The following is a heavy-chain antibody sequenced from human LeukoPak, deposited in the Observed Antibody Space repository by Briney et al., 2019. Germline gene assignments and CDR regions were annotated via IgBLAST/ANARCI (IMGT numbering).Heavy chain of an antibody. CDR2: ISGSGGST. V-gene: IGHV3-23*01. J-gene: IGHJ3*02. Sequence: GGSLRLSCAASGFTFSSYGMSWVRQAPGKGLEWVSAISGSGGSTHYADSVKGRFTISRDNSKNTLYLQMNSLRAEDTAVYYCARTDNEEYYYGSYDIWGQGTMVTVSS. D-gene: IGHD3-10*01. CDR3: ARTDNEEYYYGSYDI. CDR1: GFTFSSYG.